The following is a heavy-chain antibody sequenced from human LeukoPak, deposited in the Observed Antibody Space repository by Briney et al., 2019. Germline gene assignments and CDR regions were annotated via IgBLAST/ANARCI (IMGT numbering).Heavy chain of an antibody. J-gene: IGHJ4*02. CDR2: TRKKANSYST. CDR3: AKIGSSWSPEDY. CDR1: GFTFSDYY. V-gene: IGHV3-72*01. Sequence: PGGSLRLSCAASGFTFSDYYMDWVRQAPGKGLEWVGRTRKKANSYSTEYAASVKGRFTISRDDSKNSLYLQMNSLRTEDTAVYYCAKIGSSWSPEDYWGQGTLVTVSS. D-gene: IGHD6-13*01.